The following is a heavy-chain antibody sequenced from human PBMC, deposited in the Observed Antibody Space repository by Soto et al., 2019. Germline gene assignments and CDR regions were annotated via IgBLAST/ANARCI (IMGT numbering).Heavy chain of an antibody. V-gene: IGHV6-1*01. Sequence: SQTLSLTCAISGDSVSSNTASWNWIRQSPSRGLEWLGRTYFRSKWYNDYAVSVKSRIIINPGTSNNQFSLQLNSVTPEDTAVYFCAKGDDLGPKTGYAFDPWGQGTLVTVSS. J-gene: IGHJ5*02. CDR2: TYFRSKWYN. CDR1: GDSVSSNTAS. CDR3: AKGDDLGPKTGYAFDP. D-gene: IGHD5-12*01.